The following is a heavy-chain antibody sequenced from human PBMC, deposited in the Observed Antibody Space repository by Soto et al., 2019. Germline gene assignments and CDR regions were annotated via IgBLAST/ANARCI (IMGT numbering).Heavy chain of an antibody. J-gene: IGHJ5*02. CDR3: ARSPGPSLYCSGGSCYSSPLFDP. Sequence: SETLSLTCTVSGGSISSSSYYWGWIRQPPGKGLEWIGSIYYSGSTYYNPSLKSRVTISVDTSKNQFSLKLSSVTAADTDVYYCARSPGPSLYCSGGSCYSSPLFDPWGQGTLVTVSS. CDR1: GGSISSSSYY. V-gene: IGHV4-39*01. CDR2: IYYSGST. D-gene: IGHD2-15*01.